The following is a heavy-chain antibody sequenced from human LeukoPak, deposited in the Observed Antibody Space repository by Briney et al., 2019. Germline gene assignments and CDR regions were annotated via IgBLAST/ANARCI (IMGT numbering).Heavy chain of an antibody. CDR1: GFTFSSYS. Sequence: GGSLRLSCAASGFTFSSYSMNWVRQAPGKGLEWVSSISSSSSYIYYADSVKGRFTISRDNAKNSLYLQMNSLRAEDTAVYYCARVRPNWSDPIDYWGQGTLVTVSS. J-gene: IGHJ4*02. CDR2: ISSSSSYI. CDR3: ARVRPNWSDPIDY. V-gene: IGHV3-21*01. D-gene: IGHD1-1*01.